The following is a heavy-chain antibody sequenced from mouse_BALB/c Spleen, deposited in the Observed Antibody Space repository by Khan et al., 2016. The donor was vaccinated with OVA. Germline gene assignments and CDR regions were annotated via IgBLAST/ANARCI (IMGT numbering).Heavy chain of an antibody. CDR1: GFNIKDYY. CDR3: ARDGYSPWFAY. J-gene: IGHJ3*01. Sequence: VQLQQSGAELVRPGALVKLSCKASGFNIKDYYIHWVKQRHEQGLEWIGWIDPENGNTIYDPKFQGKASITADTSSNTAYLQLSSLTSEDTAVYYGARDGYSPWFAYWGQGTLVTVSA. CDR2: IDPENGNT. V-gene: IGHV14-1*02. D-gene: IGHD2-3*01.